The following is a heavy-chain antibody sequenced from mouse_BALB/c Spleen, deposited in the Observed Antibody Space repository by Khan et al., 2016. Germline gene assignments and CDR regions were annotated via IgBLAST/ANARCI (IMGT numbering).Heavy chain of an antibody. Sequence: VQLQQSGPELVKPGASVKISCKASGYTFTDYNMHWVKQSHGKSLEWIGYIYPYNGGTGYNQKFKSKATLTVDNSSSTAYMELRSLTSEDSAVYYCASLDSPGYVSFAYWGQGTLVTVSA. V-gene: IGHV1S29*02. CDR2: IYPYNGGT. CDR1: GYTFTDYN. D-gene: IGHD3-2*01. CDR3: ASLDSPGYVSFAY. J-gene: IGHJ3*01.